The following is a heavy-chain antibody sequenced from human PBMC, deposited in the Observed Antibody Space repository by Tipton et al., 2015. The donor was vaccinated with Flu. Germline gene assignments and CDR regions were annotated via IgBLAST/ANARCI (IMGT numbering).Heavy chain of an antibody. J-gene: IGHJ4*02. V-gene: IGHV4-4*07. Sequence: TLSLTCTVSGGSLSSYYWSWIRQPAGKGLEWIGRIYTSGGSKYNPSLRGRLTMSVDASKKEFSLKLSSVTAADTAVYYCARGSGSGTFMIFDLWGQGMLVTVSS. CDR2: IYTSGGS. CDR1: GGSLSSYY. CDR3: ARGSGSGTFMIFDL. D-gene: IGHD3-10*01.